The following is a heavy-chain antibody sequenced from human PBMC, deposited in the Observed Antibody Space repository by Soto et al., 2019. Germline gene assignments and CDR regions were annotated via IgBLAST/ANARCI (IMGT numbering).Heavy chain of an antibody. J-gene: IGHJ6*02. V-gene: IGHV4-30-4*01. Sequence: SETLSLTCTVSGGSISSGDYYWSWIRQPPGKGLEWIGYIYYSGSTYYNPSLKSRVTISVDTSKNQFSLKLSSVTTADTAVYYCARGGAGGVAPRYYYYGMDVWGQGTTVTVSS. CDR1: GGSISSGDYY. CDR3: ARGGAGGVAPRYYYYGMDV. D-gene: IGHD6-6*01. CDR2: IYYSGST.